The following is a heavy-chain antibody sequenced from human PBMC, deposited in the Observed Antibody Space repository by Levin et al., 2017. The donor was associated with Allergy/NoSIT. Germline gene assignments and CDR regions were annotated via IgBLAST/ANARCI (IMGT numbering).Heavy chain of an antibody. Sequence: PGGSLRLSCAASGFTFSSYSMNWVRQAPGKGLEWVSSISSSSSYIYYADSVKGRFTISRDNAKNSLYLQMNSLRAEDTAVYYCARDREWNSGSPREFDYWGQGTLVTVSS. V-gene: IGHV3-21*01. CDR3: ARDREWNSGSPREFDY. CDR1: GFTFSSYS. D-gene: IGHD1-26*01. J-gene: IGHJ4*02. CDR2: ISSSSSYI.